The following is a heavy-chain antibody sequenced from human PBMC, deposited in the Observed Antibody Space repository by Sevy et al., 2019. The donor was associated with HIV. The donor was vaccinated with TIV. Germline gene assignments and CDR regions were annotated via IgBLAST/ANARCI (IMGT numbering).Heavy chain of an antibody. CDR3: ATLSGFVYPHYFED. D-gene: IGHD5-12*01. CDR1: GSTLSELS. CDR2: FDVEDGET. V-gene: IGHV1-24*01. J-gene: IGHJ4*02. Sequence: ASVKVSCRVSGSTLSELSMHWVRQVPGKGLEWMGGFDVEDGETVYAQKLQGRVTMTEDTSTDTAYMELSSLRSEDTAIYYCATLSGFVYPHYFEDCGQGTLVTVS.